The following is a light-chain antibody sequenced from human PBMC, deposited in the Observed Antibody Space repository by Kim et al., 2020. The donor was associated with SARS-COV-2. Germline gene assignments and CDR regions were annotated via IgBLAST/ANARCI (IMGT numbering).Light chain of an antibody. Sequence: PGERATLSCRASQSVSTNYFAWYQQKPGQAPRLLVYGASTRPAGIPDRFTGSGSGTDFTLTINRLEPEDFAVYYCQQYGSSPYTFGQGTKLEI. CDR2: GAS. V-gene: IGKV3-20*01. CDR1: QSVSTNY. J-gene: IGKJ2*01. CDR3: QQYGSSPYT.